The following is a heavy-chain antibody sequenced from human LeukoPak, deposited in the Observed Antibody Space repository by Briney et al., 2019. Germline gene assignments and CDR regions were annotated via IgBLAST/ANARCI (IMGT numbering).Heavy chain of an antibody. CDR3: ARHYVTGVARGYSDY. CDR2: IYHSGST. V-gene: IGHV4-4*02. J-gene: IGHJ4*02. CDR1: GGSITSDNW. Sequence: SETLSLTCAVSGGSITSDNWWTWVRQPPGKGLEWIGAIYHSGSTDYNPSLKSRVTISVDTSKNQFSLKLNSVSAADTAVYYCARHYVTGVARGYSDYWGQGTLVTVSS. D-gene: IGHD3-10*02.